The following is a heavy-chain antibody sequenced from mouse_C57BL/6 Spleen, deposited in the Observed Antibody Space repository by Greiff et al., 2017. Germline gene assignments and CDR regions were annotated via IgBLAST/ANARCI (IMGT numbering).Heavy chain of an antibody. CDR3: AREPNYYGSSPTWRGPYYFDY. V-gene: IGHV1-76*01. Sequence: QVQLKQSGAELVRPGASVKLSCKASGYTFTDYYINWVKQRPGQGLEWIARIYPGSGNTYYNEKFKGKATLTAEKSSSTAYMQLSSLTSEDSAVYFCAREPNYYGSSPTWRGPYYFDYWGQGTTLTVSS. CDR1: GYTFTDYY. J-gene: IGHJ2*01. CDR2: IYPGSGNT. D-gene: IGHD1-1*01.